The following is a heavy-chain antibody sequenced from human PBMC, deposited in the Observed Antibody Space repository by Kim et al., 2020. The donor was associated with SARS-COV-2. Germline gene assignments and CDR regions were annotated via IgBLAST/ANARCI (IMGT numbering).Heavy chain of an antibody. CDR1: GYTFTSYG. J-gene: IGHJ5*02. CDR2: ISAYNGNT. CDR3: ARPQRWLQQDWFDP. Sequence: ASVKVSCKASGYTFTSYGISWVRQAPGRGLEWMGWISAYNGNTNYAQKLQGRVTMTTDTSTSTAYMELRSLRSDDTAVYYCARPQRWLQQDWFDPWGQGTLVTVSS. D-gene: IGHD5-12*01. V-gene: IGHV1-18*01.